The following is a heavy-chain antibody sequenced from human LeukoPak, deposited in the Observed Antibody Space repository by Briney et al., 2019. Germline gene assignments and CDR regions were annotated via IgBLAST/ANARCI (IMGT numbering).Heavy chain of an antibody. V-gene: IGHV3-33*01. D-gene: IGHD3-10*01. J-gene: IGHJ3*02. Sequence: QSGGSLRLSCVASGXTFNGYTMHWVRQAPGKGLEWVAIIWYDGSNKYYADSVKGRFTISRDNSKNTLFLQMNSLRAEDTAVYYCARDAFGARGIGGGLDIWGQGTMVIVSS. CDR3: ARDAFGARGIGGGLDI. CDR2: IWYDGSNK. CDR1: GXTFNGYT.